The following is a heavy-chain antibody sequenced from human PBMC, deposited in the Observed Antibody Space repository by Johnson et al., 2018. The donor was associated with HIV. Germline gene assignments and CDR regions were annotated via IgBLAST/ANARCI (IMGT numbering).Heavy chain of an antibody. J-gene: IGHJ3*02. CDR3: ARGWQRRAFDI. V-gene: IGHV3-NL1*01. Sequence: VQLVESGGGVVQPGRSLRLSCAASGFIFSSYGMHWVRQAPGKGLEWVSVIYSGGSTYYADSVKGRFTISRDNSKNTLYLQRNRLRAEDTAVYYGARGWQRRAFDIWGQGTMVTVSS. CDR1: GFIFSSYG. D-gene: IGHD6-25*01. CDR2: IYSGGST.